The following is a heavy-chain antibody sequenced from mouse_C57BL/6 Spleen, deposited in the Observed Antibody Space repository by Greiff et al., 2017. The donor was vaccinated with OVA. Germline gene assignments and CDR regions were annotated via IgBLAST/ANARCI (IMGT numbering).Heavy chain of an antibody. V-gene: IGHV1-64*01. CDR2: IHPNSGST. CDR3: ARRGPYYGSSYEEYYFDY. D-gene: IGHD1-1*01. Sequence: QVQLQQPGAELVKPGASVKLSCKASGYTFTSYWMHWVKQRPGQGLEWIGMIHPNSGSTNYNEKFKSKATLTVDKSSSTAYMQLSSLTSEDSAVYYCARRGPYYGSSYEEYYFDYWGQGTTLTVSS. J-gene: IGHJ2*01. CDR1: GYTFTSYW.